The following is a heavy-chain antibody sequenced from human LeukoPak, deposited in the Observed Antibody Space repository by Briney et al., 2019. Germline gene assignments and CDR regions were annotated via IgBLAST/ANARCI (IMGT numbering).Heavy chain of an antibody. CDR2: ISAYNGNT. V-gene: IGHV1-18*01. Sequence: GASVKVSCKASGYTFTSYAMNWVRQAPGQGLEWMGWISAYNGNTNYAQKLQGRVTMTTDSSTSTAYMELRSLRSDDTAVYYCARLYSSSWRMIGYFDYWGQGTLVTVSS. CDR1: GYTFTSYA. J-gene: IGHJ4*02. CDR3: ARLYSSSWRMIGYFDY. D-gene: IGHD6-13*01.